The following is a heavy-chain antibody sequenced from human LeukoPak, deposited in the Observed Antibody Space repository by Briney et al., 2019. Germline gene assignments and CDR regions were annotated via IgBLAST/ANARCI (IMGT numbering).Heavy chain of an antibody. D-gene: IGHD1-26*01. CDR3: AKDQRWESPHYLAS. J-gene: IGHJ4*02. Sequence: GGSLRLSCAASGFTFSSSAMSWVRQVPGKGLEWVSGISASGGSTYYADAVRGRFAISRDNSENTLDVKINRLRHEEKAVYHCAKDQRWESPHYLASWGQGTLVTVST. CDR2: ISASGGST. V-gene: IGHV3-23*01. CDR1: GFTFSSSA.